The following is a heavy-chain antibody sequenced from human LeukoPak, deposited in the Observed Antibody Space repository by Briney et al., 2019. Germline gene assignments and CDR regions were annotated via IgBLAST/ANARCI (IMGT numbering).Heavy chain of an antibody. D-gene: IGHD3-22*01. V-gene: IGHV4-59*12. Sequence: SETLSLTCTVSGVSISNYYWSWIRQPPGKGLEWIAYSGSTNYNPSLKSRVTISVDTSKNQFSLKLSSVTAADTAVYYCARDRYYYDSSGYYRFDYWGQGTLVTVSS. CDR3: ARDRYYYDSSGYYRFDY. CDR2: SGST. CDR1: GVSISNYY. J-gene: IGHJ4*02.